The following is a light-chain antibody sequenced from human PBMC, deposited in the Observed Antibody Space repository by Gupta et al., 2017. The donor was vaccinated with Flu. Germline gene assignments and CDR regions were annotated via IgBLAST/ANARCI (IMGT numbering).Light chain of an antibody. J-gene: IGKJ2*01. CDR2: SAS. CDR3: QQSYSMPFT. CDR1: QGISNY. Sequence: DIQMTQFPSSLSASIGDRVTITCRASQGISNYLHWYHQKPGKAPRLLIYSASNLQSGVPSRLSGSGSGTDFTLTISSLQPEDFATYFCQQSYSMPFTFGQGTKLEIK. V-gene: IGKV1-39*01.